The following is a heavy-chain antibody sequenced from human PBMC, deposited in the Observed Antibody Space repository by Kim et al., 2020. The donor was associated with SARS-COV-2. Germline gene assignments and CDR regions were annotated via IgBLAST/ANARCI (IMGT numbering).Heavy chain of an antibody. CDR2: ISYDGSNK. V-gene: IGHV3-30*04. J-gene: IGHJ1*01. CDR3: ARDASRIAAAGTGEYFQH. D-gene: IGHD6-13*01. CDR1: GFTFSSYA. Sequence: GGSLRLSCAASGFTFSSYAMHWVRQAPGKGLEWVAVISYDGSNKYYADSVKGRFTISRDNSKNTLYLQMNSLRAEDTAVYYCARDASRIAAAGTGEYFQHWGQGTLVTVSS.